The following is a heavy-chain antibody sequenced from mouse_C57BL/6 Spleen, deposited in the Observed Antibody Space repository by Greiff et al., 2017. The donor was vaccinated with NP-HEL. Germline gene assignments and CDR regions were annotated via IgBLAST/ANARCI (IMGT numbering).Heavy chain of an antibody. CDR3: ARGRAPLYSNPYYYAMDY. CDR1: GFTFSSYA. CDR2: ISDGGSYT. Sequence: EVQLVESGGGLVKPGGSLKLSCAASGFTFSSYAMSWVRQTPEKRLEWVATISDGGSYTYYPDNVKGRFTISRDNAKNNLYLQMSHLKSEDTAMYYCARGRAPLYSNPYYYAMDYWGQGTSVTVSS. J-gene: IGHJ4*01. V-gene: IGHV5-4*01. D-gene: IGHD2-5*01.